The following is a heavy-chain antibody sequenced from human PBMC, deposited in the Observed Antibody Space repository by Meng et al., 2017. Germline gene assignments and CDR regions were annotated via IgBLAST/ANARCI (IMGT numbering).Heavy chain of an antibody. D-gene: IGHD1-14*01. CDR3: ARPNHDAFDI. J-gene: IGHJ3*02. V-gene: IGHV4-4*02. CDR1: GGSISSSNW. Sequence: SETLSLTCAVSGGSISSSNWWSWVRQPPGKGLEWIGEIYHSGSTNYNPSLKRRVIISVDKSKNQFSLKLSSVTAADTAVYYCARPNHDAFDIWGQGTMVTVSS. CDR2: IYHSGST.